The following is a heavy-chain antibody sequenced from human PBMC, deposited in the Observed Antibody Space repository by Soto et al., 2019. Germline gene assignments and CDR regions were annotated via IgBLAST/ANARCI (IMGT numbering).Heavy chain of an antibody. CDR1: GYTFTSYA. J-gene: IGHJ4*02. D-gene: IGHD3-22*01. CDR2: INAGNGNT. Sequence: SVKVSCKASGYTFTSYAMHWVRQAPGQRLEWMGWINAGNGNTKYSQKFQGRVTMTRDTSTSTVYMELSSLRSEDTAVYYCARVRRSSGYYYGYWGQGTPVTVSS. CDR3: ARVRRSSGYYYGY. V-gene: IGHV1-3*01.